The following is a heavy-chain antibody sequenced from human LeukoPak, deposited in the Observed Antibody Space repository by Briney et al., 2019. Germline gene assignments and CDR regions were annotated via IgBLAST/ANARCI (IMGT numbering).Heavy chain of an antibody. CDR2: INHSGST. V-gene: IGHV4-34*01. D-gene: IGHD5-18*01. J-gene: IGHJ5*02. Sequence: PSETLSLTCAVYGGSFSGYYWSWIRQPPGKGLEWIGEINHSGSTNYNPSLKSRVTISVDTSKNQFSLKLSSVTAADTAVYYCARHPTRKRGYSYGYWGLNWLDPWGQGTLVTVSS. CDR1: GGSFSGYY. CDR3: ARHPTRKRGYSYGYWGLNWLDP.